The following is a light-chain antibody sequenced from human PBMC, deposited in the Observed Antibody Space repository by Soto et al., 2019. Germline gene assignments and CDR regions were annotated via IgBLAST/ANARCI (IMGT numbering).Light chain of an antibody. J-gene: IGKJ1*01. CDR1: QSTSSW. Sequence: DIQMTQSPSTLSASVGDRVTITCRASQSTSSWLAWYQQKPGKAPKVLIYKASSLESGVPSRFSGSGSGTEFTLTISSLQPDDFATYFCQYYNTYRTFGQGTKVEIK. CDR2: KAS. CDR3: QYYNTYRT. V-gene: IGKV1-5*03.